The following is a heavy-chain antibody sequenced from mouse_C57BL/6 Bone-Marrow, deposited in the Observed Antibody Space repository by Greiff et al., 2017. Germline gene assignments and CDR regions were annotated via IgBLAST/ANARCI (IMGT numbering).Heavy chain of an antibody. CDR1: GYTFTSYW. Sequence: QVQLQQPGAELVKPGASVKLSCKASGYTFTSYWMHWVKQRPGQGLEWIGMIHPNSGSTNYNEKFKSKATLTVDKSSSTAYMQLSSLTSEDSAVYYCASRGYYDCVGYYFDYWGQGTSLTVCS. J-gene: IGHJ2*03. V-gene: IGHV1-64*01. D-gene: IGHD2-4*01. CDR3: ASRGYYDCVGYYFDY. CDR2: IHPNSGST.